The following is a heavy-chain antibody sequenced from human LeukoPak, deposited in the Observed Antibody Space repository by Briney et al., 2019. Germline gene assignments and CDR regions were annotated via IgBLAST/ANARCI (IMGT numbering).Heavy chain of an antibody. D-gene: IGHD3-22*01. J-gene: IGHJ6*03. V-gene: IGHV4-38-2*02. CDR3: ARGSSGYYYGYYYYYMDV. Sequence: SETLSLTCSVSGYSISSGYFWGWIRQPPGKGLEWIGIIHSGESPYYSPSLESRISISIDTSKNQFSLKFNSVTAADTAVYYCARGSSGYYYGYYYYYMDVWGKGTTVTISS. CDR1: GYSISSGYF. CDR2: IHSGESP.